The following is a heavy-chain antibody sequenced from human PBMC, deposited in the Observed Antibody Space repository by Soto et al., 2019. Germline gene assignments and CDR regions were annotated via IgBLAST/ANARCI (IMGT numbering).Heavy chain of an antibody. V-gene: IGHV4-34*01. Sequence: QVQLQQWGAGLLKPSETLSLTCAVYGGSFSGYYWSWIRQPPGKGLEWIGEINHSGSTNYNPSLKSRVTISVDTSKNQFSLKLSSVTAAATAVYYCARRVNAFYDFWSGKHNNYYGMDVWGQGTTVTVSS. J-gene: IGHJ6*02. D-gene: IGHD3-3*01. CDR1: GGSFSGYY. CDR3: ARRVNAFYDFWSGKHNNYYGMDV. CDR2: INHSGST.